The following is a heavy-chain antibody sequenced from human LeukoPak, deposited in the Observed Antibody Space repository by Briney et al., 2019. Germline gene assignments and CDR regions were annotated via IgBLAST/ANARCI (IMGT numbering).Heavy chain of an antibody. CDR2: IYYTGST. CDR1: GGSISSDGYY. J-gene: IGHJ5*02. D-gene: IGHD6-13*01. Sequence: SETLSLTCTVSGGSISSDGYYWSWIRQHPGKGLEWIGAIYYTGSTYYNPSLKSRATISVDTSKNHFSLKLTSVTAADTAVYYCARGTGGAAAADFDPWGQGTLVTVSS. CDR3: ARGTGGAAAADFDP. V-gene: IGHV4-31*03.